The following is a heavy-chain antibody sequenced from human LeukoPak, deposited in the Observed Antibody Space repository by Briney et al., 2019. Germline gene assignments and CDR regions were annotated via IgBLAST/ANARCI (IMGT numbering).Heavy chain of an antibody. Sequence: ASVKVSCKVPGSTLTESYIYWLRQAPGRGLEWIGGYDPEEGGMIYAQNLQDRVTLTEDTSTATAYMEVGRLRSDDTAVYYCAGDRGITITKDFDYWGQGTLVTVSS. CDR2: YDPEEGGM. J-gene: IGHJ4*02. CDR3: AGDRGITITKDFDY. CDR1: GSTLTESY. V-gene: IGHV1-24*01. D-gene: IGHD4-11*01.